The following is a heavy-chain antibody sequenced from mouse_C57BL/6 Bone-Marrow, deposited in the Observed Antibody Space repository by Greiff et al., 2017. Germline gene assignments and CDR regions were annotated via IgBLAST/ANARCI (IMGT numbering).Heavy chain of an antibody. D-gene: IGHD1-1*01. CDR1: GFTFSSYT. J-gene: IGHJ1*03. V-gene: IGHV5-9*01. Sequence: DVKLVESGGGLVKPGGSLKLSCAASGFTFSSYTMSWVRQTPEKRLQWVAAIIGGGGNTYYPDSVKGRFTISRDNDKNILYLQMSSLRSEDTALYYCSRQVTTVLATKYFDVWGTGNTVTVSS. CDR2: IIGGGGNT. CDR3: SRQVTTVLATKYFDV.